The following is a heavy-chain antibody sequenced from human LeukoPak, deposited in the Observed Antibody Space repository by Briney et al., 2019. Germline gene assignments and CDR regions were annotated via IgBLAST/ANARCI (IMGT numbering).Heavy chain of an antibody. CDR1: GFTVSSNY. V-gene: IGHV3-53*01. CDR3: ARANWGHKNYYYYGMDV. J-gene: IGHJ6*02. CDR2: IYSGGST. D-gene: IGHD7-27*01. Sequence: PGGSLRLSCAASGFTVSSNYMSCVRQAPGKGLEWVSVIYSGGSTYYADSVKGRFTISRDNSKNTLYLQMNSLRAEDTAVYYCARANWGHKNYYYYGMDVWGQGTTVTVSS.